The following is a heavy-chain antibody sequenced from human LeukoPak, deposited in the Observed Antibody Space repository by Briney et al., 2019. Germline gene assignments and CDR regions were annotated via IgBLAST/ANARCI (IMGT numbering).Heavy chain of an antibody. Sequence: SETLSLTRTVSGGSISSYYWSWIRQPPGKGLEWIGYIYYSGSTNYNPSLKSRVTISVDTSKNQFSLKLSSVTAADTAVYYCARDRYDFWSGYYSDYWGQGTLVTVSS. V-gene: IGHV4-59*01. CDR2: IYYSGST. CDR3: ARDRYDFWSGYYSDY. D-gene: IGHD3-3*01. J-gene: IGHJ4*02. CDR1: GGSISSYY.